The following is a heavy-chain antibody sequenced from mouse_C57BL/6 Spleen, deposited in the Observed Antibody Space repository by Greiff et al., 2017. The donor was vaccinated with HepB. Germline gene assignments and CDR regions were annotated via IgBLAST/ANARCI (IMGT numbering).Heavy chain of an antibody. CDR2: IKPNNGGT. D-gene: IGHD1-1*01. J-gene: IGHJ2*01. CDR3: ARSVTTVVATDY. Sequence: EVQLQQSGPELVKPGASVKMSCKASGYTFTDYNMHWVKQSHGKSLEWIGYIKPNNGGTSYNQKFKGKATLTVNKSSSTAYMELRSLTSEDSAVYYWARSVTTVVATDYWGQGTTLTVSS. CDR1: GYTFTDYN. V-gene: IGHV1-22*01.